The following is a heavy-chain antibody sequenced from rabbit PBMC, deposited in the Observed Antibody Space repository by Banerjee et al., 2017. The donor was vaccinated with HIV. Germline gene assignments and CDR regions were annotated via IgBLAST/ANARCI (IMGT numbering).Heavy chain of an antibody. Sequence: QSLEESGGDLVKPGASLTLTCTASGFSFSSYYYMCWVRQAPGKGLELIACIYTSSGSTWYASWVNGRFTISKTSSTTVTLQMTSLTAADTATYFCARAASNYYTYFALWGQGTLVTVS. V-gene: IGHV1S40*01. CDR3: ARAASNYYTYFAL. J-gene: IGHJ4*01. CDR1: GFSFSSYYY. D-gene: IGHD8-1*01. CDR2: IYTSSGST.